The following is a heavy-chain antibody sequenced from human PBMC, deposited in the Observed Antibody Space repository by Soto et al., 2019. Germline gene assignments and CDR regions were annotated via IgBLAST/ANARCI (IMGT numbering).Heavy chain of an antibody. CDR3: AGHQGEY. Sequence: QVQLVESGGGVVQPGRSLTLSCTASGFTFSGYGMHWVRQAPGKGLEWVAVISYDGSNKYYADSVKGRFTISRDNSNNTLYLQMNSLRAEDTAVYYCAGHQGEYWGQGTLVTVSS. V-gene: IGHV3-30*03. D-gene: IGHD3-10*01. J-gene: IGHJ4*02. CDR1: GFTFSGYG. CDR2: ISYDGSNK.